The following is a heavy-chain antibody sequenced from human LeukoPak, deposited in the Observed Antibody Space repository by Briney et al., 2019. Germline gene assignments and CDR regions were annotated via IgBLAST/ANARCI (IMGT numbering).Heavy chain of an antibody. CDR1: GYTFTSYG. CDR2: IIPIFGTA. D-gene: IGHD6-13*01. CDR3: ASLGWGSSSSAGLDAFDI. J-gene: IGHJ3*02. Sequence: GASVKVSCKASGYTFTSYGISWVRQAPGQGLEWMGGIIPIFGTANYAQKFQGRGTITADKSTSTAYMELSSLRSEDTAVYYCASLGWGSSSSAGLDAFDIWGQGTMVTVSS. V-gene: IGHV1-69*06.